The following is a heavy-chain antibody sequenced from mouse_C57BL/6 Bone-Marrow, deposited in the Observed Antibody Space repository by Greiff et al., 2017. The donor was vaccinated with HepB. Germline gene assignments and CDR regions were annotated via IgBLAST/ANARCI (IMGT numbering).Heavy chain of an antibody. D-gene: IGHD1-1*01. Sequence: QVQLKQSGAELVRPGASVTLSCKASGYTFTDYEMHWVKQTPVHGLEWIGAIDPETGGTAYNQKFKGKAILTADKSSSTAYMELRSLTYEDSAVYYCTRWGYGSSMDYWGQGTSVTVSS. CDR1: GYTFTDYE. J-gene: IGHJ4*01. CDR3: TRWGYGSSMDY. CDR2: IDPETGGT. V-gene: IGHV1-15*01.